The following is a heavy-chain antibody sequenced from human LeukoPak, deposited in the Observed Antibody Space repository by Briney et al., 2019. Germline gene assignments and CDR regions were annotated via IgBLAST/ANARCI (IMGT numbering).Heavy chain of an antibody. Sequence: GESLKISCTGSGYSFTSYWIGWVRQMPGKGLEWMGIIYPGDSDTRYSPSFQGQVTISADKSISTAYLQWSSLKASDTAMYYCARTSGITIFGVVRGYYFDYWGQGTLVTVSS. V-gene: IGHV5-51*01. D-gene: IGHD3-3*01. CDR3: ARTSGITIFGVVRGYYFDY. CDR2: IYPGDSDT. J-gene: IGHJ4*02. CDR1: GYSFTSYW.